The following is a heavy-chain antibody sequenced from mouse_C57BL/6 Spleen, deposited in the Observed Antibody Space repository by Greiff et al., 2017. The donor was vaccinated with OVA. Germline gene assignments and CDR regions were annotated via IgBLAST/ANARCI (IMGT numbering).Heavy chain of an antibody. D-gene: IGHD3-3*01. V-gene: IGHV5-4*01. Sequence: EVQVVESGGGLVKPGGSLKLSCAASGFTFSSYAMSWVRQTPEKRLEWVATISDGGSYTYYPDNVKGRFTISRDNAKNNLYLQMSHLKSEDTAMYYCARDGGGHDYWGQGTTLTVSS. CDR2: ISDGGSYT. CDR1: GFTFSSYA. CDR3: ARDGGGHDY. J-gene: IGHJ2*01.